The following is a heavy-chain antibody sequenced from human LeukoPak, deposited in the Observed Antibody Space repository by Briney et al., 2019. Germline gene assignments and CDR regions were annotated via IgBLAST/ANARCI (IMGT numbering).Heavy chain of an antibody. V-gene: IGHV4-30-4*01. Sequence: SETLSLTCTVSGGSISSGDYYWSWIRQPPGKGLEWIGYIYYSGSTYYSPSLKSRVTISVDTSKNQFSLKLSSVTAADTAVYYCARAVGSWKIDYWGQGTLVTVSS. CDR1: GGSISSGDYY. D-gene: IGHD6-13*01. CDR2: IYYSGST. CDR3: ARAVGSWKIDY. J-gene: IGHJ4*02.